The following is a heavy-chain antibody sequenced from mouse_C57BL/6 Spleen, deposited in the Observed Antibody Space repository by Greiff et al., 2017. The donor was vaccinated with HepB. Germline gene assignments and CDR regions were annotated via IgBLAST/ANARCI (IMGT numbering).Heavy chain of an antibody. CDR3: ARHDYGFAY. Sequence: EVMLVESGGGLVKPGGSLKLSCAASGFTFSDYGMHWVRQAPEKGLEWVAYISSGSSTIYYADTVKGRFTISRDNAKNTLFLQMTSLRSEDTAMYYCARHDYGFAYWGQGTLVTVSA. J-gene: IGHJ3*01. V-gene: IGHV5-17*01. D-gene: IGHD2-4*01. CDR2: ISSGSSTI. CDR1: GFTFSDYG.